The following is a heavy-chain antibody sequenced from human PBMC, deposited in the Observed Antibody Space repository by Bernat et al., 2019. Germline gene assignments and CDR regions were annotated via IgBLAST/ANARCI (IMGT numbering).Heavy chain of an antibody. V-gene: IGHV4-39*07. CDR1: GGSISSSSYY. CDR3: AKGLGGNGIFYYYMDV. CDR2: VSNSGGKT. D-gene: IGHD3-16*01. J-gene: IGHJ6*03. Sequence: QLQLQESGPGLVKPSETLSLTCTVSGGSISSSSYYWGWIRQPPGKGLEWLSGVSNSGGKTYYADSVKGRFTISRDNSKSTLHLQMISLRAEDSAVYYCAKGLGGNGIFYYYMDVWGKGTTVTVSS.